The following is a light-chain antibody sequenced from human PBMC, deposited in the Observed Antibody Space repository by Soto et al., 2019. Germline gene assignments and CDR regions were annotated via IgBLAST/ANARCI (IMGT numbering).Light chain of an antibody. CDR2: GNT. CDR1: SSNIGNYY. J-gene: IGLJ3*02. V-gene: IGLV1-40*01. CDR3: QSYDSSLSGWV. Sequence: QSVLTQPPSASGTPGQRVTISCSGSSSNIGNYYVYWYQQFPGTAPKLLIYGNTNRPSGVPDRFSGSKSGTSASLAITGLQAEDEADYYCQSYDSSLSGWVFGGGTKLTVL.